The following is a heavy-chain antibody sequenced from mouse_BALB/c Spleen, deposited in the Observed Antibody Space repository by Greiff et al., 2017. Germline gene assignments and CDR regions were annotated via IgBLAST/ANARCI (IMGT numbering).Heavy chain of an antibody. CDR3: ARHGPFDY. J-gene: IGHJ2*01. Sequence: VQGVESGAELARPGASVKLSCKASGYTFTSYWMQWVKQRPGHGLEWIGAIYPGDGDTRYTQKFKGKATLTADKSSSTAYMQLSSLASEDSAVYYCARHGPFDYWGQGTTLTVSS. CDR2: IYPGDGDT. V-gene: IGHV1-87*01. CDR1: GYTFTSYW.